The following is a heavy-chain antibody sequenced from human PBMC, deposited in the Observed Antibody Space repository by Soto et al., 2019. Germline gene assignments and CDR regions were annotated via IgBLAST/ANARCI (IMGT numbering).Heavy chain of an antibody. J-gene: IGHJ5*02. V-gene: IGHV1-69*06. D-gene: IGHD3-9*01. CDR2: IIPIFGTA. CDR1: GVTFSRYA. CDR3: ARAHDTLDFDP. Sequence: AVKVSCKASGVTFSRYAISWVRQAPGQGLEWMGGIIPIFGTANYAQKFQGRVTITADKSTSTAYMELSSLRSEDTAVYYCARAHDTLDFDPWGQGTLVTVSS.